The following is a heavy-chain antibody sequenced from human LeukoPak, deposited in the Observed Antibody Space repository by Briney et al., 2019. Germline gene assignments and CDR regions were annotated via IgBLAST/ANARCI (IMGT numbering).Heavy chain of an antibody. D-gene: IGHD3-10*01. V-gene: IGHV3-48*03. Sequence: SGGSLRLSRAASGFTFRSYEMNWVRQAPGKGLEWVSYISSSGTIYYADSVKGRFTISRDNAKNSLYLQMNSLRAEDTAVYYCARDHLDTSAGTYYYYMDVWGKGTTVTISS. CDR1: GFTFRSYE. CDR2: ISSSGTI. CDR3: ARDHLDTSAGTYYYYMDV. J-gene: IGHJ6*03.